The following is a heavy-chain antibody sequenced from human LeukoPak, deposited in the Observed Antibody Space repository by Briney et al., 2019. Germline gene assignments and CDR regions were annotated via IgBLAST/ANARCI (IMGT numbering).Heavy chain of an antibody. V-gene: IGHV1-69*01. CDR3: ARALREDIVVVPAAPAYYYGMDV. D-gene: IGHD2-2*01. CDR2: IIPIFGTA. CDR1: GGTFSSYA. J-gene: IGHJ6*04. Sequence: ASVKVSCEASGGTFSSYAISGVRQAPGQGLEWMGGIIPIFGTANYAQKFQGRVTITADESTSTAYMELSSLRSEDTAVYYCARALREDIVVVPAAPAYYYGMDVWGKGTTVTVSS.